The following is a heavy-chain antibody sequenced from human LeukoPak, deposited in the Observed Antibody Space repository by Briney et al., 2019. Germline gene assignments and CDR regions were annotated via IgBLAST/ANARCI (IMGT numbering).Heavy chain of an antibody. Sequence: PGGSLRLSSAASGFTFSSYGMHWVRQAPGKGLEWVAVISYDGSNKYYADSVKGRFTISRDNSKNTLYLQMNSLRAEDTAVYYCAKEHSSGYLVLDYWGQGTLVTVSS. J-gene: IGHJ4*02. V-gene: IGHV3-30*18. CDR1: GFTFSSYG. D-gene: IGHD3-22*01. CDR2: ISYDGSNK. CDR3: AKEHSSGYLVLDY.